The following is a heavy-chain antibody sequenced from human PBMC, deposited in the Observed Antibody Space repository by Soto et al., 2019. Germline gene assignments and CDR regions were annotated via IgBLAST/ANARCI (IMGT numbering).Heavy chain of an antibody. D-gene: IGHD3-22*01. V-gene: IGHV4-61*01. Sequence: SETLSLTCSVSGGSVSDKTYYWSWIRQPPGKRLEWIGYVYYSGNTYYNPSLKSRVTISVGRSKNQFSLKLSSVTAADTAAYYCARCCYYDSSGYYYPNWFDPWGQGTLVTVSS. CDR3: ARCCYYDSSGYYYPNWFDP. CDR1: GGSVSDKTYY. J-gene: IGHJ5*02. CDR2: VYYSGNT.